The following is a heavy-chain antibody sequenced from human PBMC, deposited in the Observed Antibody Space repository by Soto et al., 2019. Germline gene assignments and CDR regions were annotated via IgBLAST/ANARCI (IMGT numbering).Heavy chain of an antibody. CDR1: GFTFSSYA. V-gene: IGHV3-23*01. J-gene: IGHJ4*02. Sequence: PGGSLRLSCAASGFTFSSYAMTWVRQAPEKGLEWVSSISDNGGSTSYADSVKGRFTISRDNSKNTLYLQMNSLRAEDTAVYHCAKANYDFWSGYGYWGQGTLFTVSS. D-gene: IGHD3-3*01. CDR2: ISDNGGST. CDR3: AKANYDFWSGYGY.